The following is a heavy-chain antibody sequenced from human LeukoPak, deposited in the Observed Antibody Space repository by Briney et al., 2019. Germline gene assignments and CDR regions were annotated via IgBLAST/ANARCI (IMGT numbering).Heavy chain of an antibody. CDR1: GFTFNSHA. V-gene: IGHV3-23*01. CDR2: ISGSDGST. CDR3: ARVYNDLWFGELYFDY. Sequence: GGSLRLSCAASGFTFNSHAMNWVRQAPGKGLEWVSAISGSDGSTYYADSVKGRFTISRDNSKNTLYLQMNSLRAEDTAVYYCARVYNDLWFGELYFDYWGQGTLVTVSS. J-gene: IGHJ4*02. D-gene: IGHD3-10*01.